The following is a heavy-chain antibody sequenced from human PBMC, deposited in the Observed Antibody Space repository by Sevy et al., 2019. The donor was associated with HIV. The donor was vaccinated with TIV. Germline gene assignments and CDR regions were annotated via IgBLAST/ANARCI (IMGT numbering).Heavy chain of an antibody. V-gene: IGHV3-23*01. CDR3: AREGCSRPHDY. Sequence: GGSLRLSCAASGFAFYEYSMSWIRQAPGKGLGWVATLSFGGGKINYADSVKGRFTIPRDNSKNSFYLQMDNLRVEDTALYYCAREGCSRPHDYWGQGTRVTVSS. CDR1: GFAFYEYS. CDR2: LSFGGGKI. J-gene: IGHJ4*02. D-gene: IGHD2-8*01.